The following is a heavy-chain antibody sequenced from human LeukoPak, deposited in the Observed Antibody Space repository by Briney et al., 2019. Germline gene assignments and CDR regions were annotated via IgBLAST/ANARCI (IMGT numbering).Heavy chain of an antibody. CDR3: AREGLYYYDSSGYYYTDY. V-gene: IGHV1-8*01. CDR1: GYTFTSYD. CDR2: MNPNSGNT. J-gene: IGHJ4*02. D-gene: IGHD3-22*01. Sequence: ASVKVSCKASGYTFTSYDINWVRQATGQGLEWMGWMNPNSGNTGYAQKFQGRVTMTRNTSIGTAYMELSSLRSEDTAVYYCAREGLYYYDSSGYYYTDYWGQGTLVTVSS.